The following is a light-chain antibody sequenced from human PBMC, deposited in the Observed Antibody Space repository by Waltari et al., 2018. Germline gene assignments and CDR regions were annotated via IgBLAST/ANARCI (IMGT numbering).Light chain of an antibody. J-gene: IGLJ3*02. CDR1: SSDVGSYNL. CDR3: CSYAGSSTPNWV. CDR2: EGS. Sequence: QSALTQPASVSGSPGQSITISCTGSSSDVGSYNLVSWYQQHPGKAPTLMIYEGSERPSGVSNRFSGSKAGNTASLTISGLQAEDEADYYCCSYAGSSTPNWVFGGGTKLTVL. V-gene: IGLV2-23*01.